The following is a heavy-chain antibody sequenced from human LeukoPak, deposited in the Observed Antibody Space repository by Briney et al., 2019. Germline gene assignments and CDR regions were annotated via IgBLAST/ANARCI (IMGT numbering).Heavy chain of an antibody. CDR1: GYIFTSFG. CDR2: ISAYSGNT. V-gene: IGHV1-18*01. J-gene: IGHJ5*02. CDR3: ARDLDSSGFDWFDP. Sequence: ASVKVSCKASGYIFTSFGISWVRQAPGQGLEWMGWISAYSGNTNYAQKHQGRVTMTTDTSTSTVYMELGSLRSDDTAVYYCARDLDSSGFDWFDPWGQGTLVTVSS. D-gene: IGHD6-19*01.